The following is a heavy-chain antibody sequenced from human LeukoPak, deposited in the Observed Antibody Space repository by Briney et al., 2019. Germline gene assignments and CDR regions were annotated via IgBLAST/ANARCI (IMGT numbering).Heavy chain of an antibody. CDR1: GYSISSHY. CDR2: IYHSGIT. D-gene: IGHD2-15*01. Sequence: SETLSLTCGVSGYSISSHYWGWIRQPPGKGLEWIGTIYHSGITYYNPSLKSRVTTSVDTSKNQFSLKLSSVTAADTAVCYCARTVVAATNWFDPWGQGTPVTVSS. V-gene: IGHV4-38-2*01. J-gene: IGHJ5*02. CDR3: ARTVVAATNWFDP.